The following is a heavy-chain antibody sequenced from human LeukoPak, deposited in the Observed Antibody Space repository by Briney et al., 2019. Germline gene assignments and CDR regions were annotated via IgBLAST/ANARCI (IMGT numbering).Heavy chain of an antibody. D-gene: IGHD3-10*01. CDR3: ARDLVRKVIGSDY. CDR2: IKQDGGER. CDR1: GFTFSNYW. J-gene: IGHJ4*02. V-gene: IGHV3-7*03. Sequence: GGSLRLSCAASGFTFSNYWMTWVRQAPGKGLEWVANIKQDGGERNYVDSVKGRFTISRDNAKNSLYLQMNSLRVEDTAVYYCARDLVRKVIGSDYWGQGTLVTVSS.